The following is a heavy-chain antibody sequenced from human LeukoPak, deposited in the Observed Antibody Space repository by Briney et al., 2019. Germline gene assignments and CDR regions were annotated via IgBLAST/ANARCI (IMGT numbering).Heavy chain of an antibody. D-gene: IGHD3-10*01. Sequence: GGSLRLSCAASGFTFSSYAMSWVRQAPGKGLEWVSANSGSGGSTYYADSVKGRFTISRDNSKNTLYLQMNSLRAEDTAVYYCAKDQRFGELLFWFDPWGQGTLVTVSS. CDR1: GFTFSSYA. V-gene: IGHV3-23*01. J-gene: IGHJ5*02. CDR3: AKDQRFGELLFWFDP. CDR2: NSGSGGST.